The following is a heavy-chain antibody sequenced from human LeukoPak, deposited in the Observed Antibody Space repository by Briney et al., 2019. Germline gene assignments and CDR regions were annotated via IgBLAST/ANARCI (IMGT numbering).Heavy chain of an antibody. J-gene: IGHJ3*02. V-gene: IGHV3-48*03. Sequence: PGGSLRLSCAASGFTFRNYEMNWVRQVPGKGLEWVSYIRGGGSPIYYADSVRGRFTISRDNSKNLLYLQLNSLRVEDTALYYCVRDAFHFYSFDMWGQGTMVSVSS. CDR3: VRDAFHFYSFDM. CDR2: IRGGGSPI. D-gene: IGHD2/OR15-2a*01. CDR1: GFTFRNYE.